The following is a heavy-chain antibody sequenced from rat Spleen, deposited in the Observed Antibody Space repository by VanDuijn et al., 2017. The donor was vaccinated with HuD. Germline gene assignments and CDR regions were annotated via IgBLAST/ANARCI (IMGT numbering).Heavy chain of an antibody. D-gene: IGHD4-6*01. CDR3: ARDAYIPFHYFDD. CDR1: GFTFSNYG. Sequence: EVPLVESGGGLVQPGRSLKLSCAASGFTFSNYGMAWVCQTPTKGLEWVATIRYDGSSTYYRDSVKGRFTISRDNAKSTLYLQMDSLRSEDTATCYWARDAYIPFHYFDDWGQGVMVTVSS. V-gene: IGHV5-29*01. J-gene: IGHJ2*01. CDR2: IRYDGSST.